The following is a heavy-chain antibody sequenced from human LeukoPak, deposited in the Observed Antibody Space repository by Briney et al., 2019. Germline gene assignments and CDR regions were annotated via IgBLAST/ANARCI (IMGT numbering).Heavy chain of an antibody. CDR1: RFTFSDYW. V-gene: IGHV3-7*01. Sequence: GGSLRLSCAVSRFTFSDYWMRWVRQAPGKGLEWVAAINKDGSEKQYVDSVKGRFSISRDNAKNSVYLQMTSLGAEATAVYYCATYTQYFGAPGGADYWGLGTLVTVSS. CDR3: ATYTQYFGAPGGADY. D-gene: IGHD2-8*02. J-gene: IGHJ4*02. CDR2: INKDGSEK.